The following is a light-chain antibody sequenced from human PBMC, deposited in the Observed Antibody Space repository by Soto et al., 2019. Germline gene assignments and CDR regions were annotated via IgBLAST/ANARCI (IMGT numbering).Light chain of an antibody. Sequence: QSALTQPPSASGTPGQSVTISCSGSSSNIGSNAVNWYQQLPGTAPKLLIYSNNQRPSGVPDRFSGSKSGTSASLAISGLQSEDEADYYCAAWDDSLNGLYVFGTGTKLTVL. CDR3: AAWDDSLNGLYV. J-gene: IGLJ1*01. V-gene: IGLV1-44*01. CDR1: SSNIGSNA. CDR2: SNN.